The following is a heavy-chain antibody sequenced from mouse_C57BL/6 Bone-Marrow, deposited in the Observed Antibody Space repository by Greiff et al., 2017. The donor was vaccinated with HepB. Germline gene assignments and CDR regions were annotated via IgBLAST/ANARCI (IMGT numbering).Heavy chain of an antibody. CDR1: GYAFSSYW. CDR2: IYPGDGDT. D-gene: IGHD5-1*01. CDR3: ARWGRSTYGYFEV. J-gene: IGHJ1*03. Sequence: QVQLKQSGAELVKPGASVKISCKASGYAFSSYWMNWVKQRPGKGLEWIGQIYPGDGDTNYNGKFKGKATLTADKSSSTAYMQLSSLTSEASAVYVCARWGRSTYGYFEVWGTGATVTVSS. V-gene: IGHV1-80*01.